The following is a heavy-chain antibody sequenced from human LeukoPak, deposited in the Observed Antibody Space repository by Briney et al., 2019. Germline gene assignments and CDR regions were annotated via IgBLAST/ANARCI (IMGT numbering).Heavy chain of an antibody. Sequence: GGSLRLSCAASGFTFSSYSMNWVRQAPGKGLEWVAYIRSSSSTIYYADSVKGRFTISTDNANNSVHLQMNSLRAEDTAVYYCARSLRNAFDIWGQGTMVTVSS. CDR1: GFTFSSYS. V-gene: IGHV3-48*01. D-gene: IGHD3-3*01. CDR3: ARSLRNAFDI. CDR2: IRSSSSTI. J-gene: IGHJ3*02.